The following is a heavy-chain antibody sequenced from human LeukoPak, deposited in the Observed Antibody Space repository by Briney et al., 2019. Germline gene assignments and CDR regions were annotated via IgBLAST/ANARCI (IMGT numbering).Heavy chain of an antibody. D-gene: IGHD3-22*01. CDR2: INHSGIT. CDR3: ASQKYYYDSSGYPFHDPFDY. V-gene: IGHV4-34*01. Sequence: SETLSLTCAVYGGSFSGYYWSWIREPPGKGLEWMVEINHSGITNYNPSLKSRVTISVDTSKNQFSLKLSSVTAADTAVYYCASQKYYYDSSGYPFHDPFDYWGQGTLVTVSS. CDR1: GGSFSGYY. J-gene: IGHJ4*02.